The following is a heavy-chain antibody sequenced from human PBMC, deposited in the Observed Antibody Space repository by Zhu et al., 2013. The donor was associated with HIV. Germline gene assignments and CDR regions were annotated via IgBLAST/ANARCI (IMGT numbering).Heavy chain of an antibody. CDR1: GYHFPGYY. CDR2: INTNYGDT. D-gene: IGHD3-22*01. Sequence: QAQLVQSGAEVQKPGASVKVSCKASGYHFPGYYIHWVRQAPGLGLEWMGWINTNYGDTHYPENFRGRITITRDTSTSTAYMELTRLTSDDTAVYYCARVYYDNNGHLFHYYNMDVWGQGTTVTVSS. CDR3: ARVYYDNNGHLFHYYNMDV. J-gene: IGHJ6*02. V-gene: IGHV1-2*02.